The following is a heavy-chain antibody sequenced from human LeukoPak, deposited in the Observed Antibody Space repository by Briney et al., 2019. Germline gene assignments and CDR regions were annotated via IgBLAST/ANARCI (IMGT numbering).Heavy chain of an antibody. D-gene: IGHD6-25*01. CDR1: GLTLSNYG. Sequence: GGSLRLSCAASGLTLSNYGMQWVRQDPGKGLEWVAVISHDGSTKFYADSVKGRFSISRDNSKNTLDLQMYSLRAEDTAVYYCAKEPIAYSSGWYFQDWGQGTQVTVSS. CDR2: ISHDGSTK. V-gene: IGHV3-30*18. CDR3: AKEPIAYSSGWYFQD. J-gene: IGHJ1*01.